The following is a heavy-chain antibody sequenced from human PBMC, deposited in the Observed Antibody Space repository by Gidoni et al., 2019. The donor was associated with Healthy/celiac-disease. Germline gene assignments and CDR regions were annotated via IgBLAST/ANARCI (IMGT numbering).Heavy chain of an antibody. V-gene: IGHV4-39*01. D-gene: IGHD5-12*01. J-gene: IGHJ2*01. CDR2: IYYSGST. Sequence: QLQLQESGPGLVKPSETLSLTCTVSGGSIRSSSYYWGWIRQPPGKGLEWIGSIYYSGSTYYNPSLKSRVTISVDTSKNQFSLKLSSVTAADTAVYYCARQRGGYSGYVLWYFDLWGRGTLVTVSS. CDR3: ARQRGGYSGYVLWYFDL. CDR1: GGSIRSSSYY.